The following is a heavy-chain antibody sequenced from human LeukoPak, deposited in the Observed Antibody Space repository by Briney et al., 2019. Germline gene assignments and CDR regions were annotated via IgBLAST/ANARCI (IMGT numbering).Heavy chain of an antibody. CDR3: ARYRLRQLEYPDY. CDR1: GFTFSSYS. Sequence: GGSLRLSFAASGFTFSSYSMNWVRQAPGKGLEWVSSISSSSSYIYYADSVKGRFTISRDNAKNSLYLQMNSLRAEDTAVYYCARYRLRQLEYPDYWGQGTLFTVSS. J-gene: IGHJ4*02. V-gene: IGHV3-21*01. D-gene: IGHD5-12*01. CDR2: ISSSSSYI.